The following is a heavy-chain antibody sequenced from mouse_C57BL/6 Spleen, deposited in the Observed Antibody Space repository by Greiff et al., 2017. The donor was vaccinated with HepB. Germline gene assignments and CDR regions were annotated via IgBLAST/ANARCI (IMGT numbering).Heavy chain of an antibody. J-gene: IGHJ3*01. CDR2: INPGSGGT. V-gene: IGHV1-54*01. CDR3: ARTDWDGPFAY. Sequence: QVQLQQSGAELVRPGTSVKVSCKASGYAFTNYLIEWVKQRPGQGLEWIGVINPGSGGTNYNEKFKGKATLTADKSSSTAYMQLSSLTSEDSAVYFCARTDWDGPFAYWGQVTLVTVSA. CDR1: GYAFTNYL. D-gene: IGHD4-1*01.